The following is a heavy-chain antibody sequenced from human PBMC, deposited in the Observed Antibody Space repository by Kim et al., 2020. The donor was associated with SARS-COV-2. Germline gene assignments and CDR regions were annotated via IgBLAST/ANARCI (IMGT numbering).Heavy chain of an antibody. CDR3: ARAGYSGYLQYYFDY. V-gene: IGHV4-59*13. J-gene: IGHJ4*02. CDR1: GGSISSYY. Sequence: SETLSLTCTVSGGSISSYYWSWIRQPPGKGLEWIGYIYYSGSTNYNPSLKSRVTISVDTSKNQFSLKLSSVTAADTAVYYCARAGYSGYLQYYFDYWGQGTLVTVSS. D-gene: IGHD5-12*01. CDR2: IYYSGST.